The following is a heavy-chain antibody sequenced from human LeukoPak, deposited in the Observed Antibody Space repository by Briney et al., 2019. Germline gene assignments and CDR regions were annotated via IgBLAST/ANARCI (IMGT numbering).Heavy chain of an antibody. CDR1: GFTFSSYG. V-gene: IGHV3-30*02. CDR2: IRYDGSNT. D-gene: IGHD2-2*01. CDR3: AKGGTVVVPADRFDY. Sequence: AGSLTLSCAASGFTFSSYGMHWVRQRPAEGMVRVAIIRYDGSNTNYANPVRGRLTTSRDNSKNTLYLQMDSLRAGATAVYYCAKGGTVVVPADRFDYWGQGTLVTVSS. J-gene: IGHJ4*02.